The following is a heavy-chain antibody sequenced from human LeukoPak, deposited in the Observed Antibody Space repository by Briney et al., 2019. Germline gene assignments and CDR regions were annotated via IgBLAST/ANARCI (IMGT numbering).Heavy chain of an antibody. CDR3: ATSRGYGFDL. V-gene: IGHV5-10-1*01. D-gene: IGHD5-12*01. Sequence: GESLKISCKGSGYSFTSYWISWVRQLPGKGLGWMGRIDPSDSYTNYSPSFQGLVTISADKSISTACLQWSSLKASDTAMYFCATSRGYGFDLWGRGTLVTVSS. J-gene: IGHJ2*01. CDR2: IDPSDSYT. CDR1: GYSFTSYW.